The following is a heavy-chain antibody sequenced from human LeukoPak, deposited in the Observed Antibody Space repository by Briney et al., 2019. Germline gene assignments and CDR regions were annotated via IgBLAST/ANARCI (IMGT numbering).Heavy chain of an antibody. J-gene: IGHJ4*02. Sequence: GGSLRLSCAASGFAFTNYAMNWVRLAPGKGLEWVSSISDSGGSTYYADSAKGRFTIYRDNSKNTLYLKMDSLRAENAPVYYCAMDSADYVGFFFFDHWGQGTLVTVSS. CDR1: GFAFTNYA. CDR2: ISDSGGST. CDR3: AMDSADYVGFFFFDH. D-gene: IGHD4-17*01. V-gene: IGHV3-23*01.